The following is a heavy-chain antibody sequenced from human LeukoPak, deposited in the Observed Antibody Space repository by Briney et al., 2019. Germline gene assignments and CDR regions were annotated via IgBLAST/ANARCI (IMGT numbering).Heavy chain of an antibody. CDR3: ARDRWEYYYDSSGLYDY. D-gene: IGHD3-22*01. J-gene: IGHJ4*02. V-gene: IGHV3-7*01. Sequence: GGSLRLSCAASGFTFSSYWMSWVRQAPGKGLEWVANIKQDGSGKYYVDSVKGRFTISRDNAKNSLYLQMNSLRAEDTAVYYCARDRWEYYYDSSGLYDYWGQGTLVTVSS. CDR1: GFTFSSYW. CDR2: IKQDGSGK.